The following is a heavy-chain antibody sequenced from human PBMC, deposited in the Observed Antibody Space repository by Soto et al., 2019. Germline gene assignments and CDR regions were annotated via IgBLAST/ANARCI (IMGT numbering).Heavy chain of an antibody. J-gene: IGHJ4*02. Sequence: GQPQRNSRKGAGYNFTNYWIRWILQIHGKGLEWMGIIYPGDSDTRYSPSFQGQVTISADKSISTAYLQWSSLKASDTAMYYCAGGGIAAAGTGSYFDYWGEGTQVTVSS. CDR1: GYNFTNYW. CDR3: AGGGIAAAGTGSYFDY. V-gene: IGHV5-51*01. CDR2: IYPGDSDT. D-gene: IGHD6-13*01.